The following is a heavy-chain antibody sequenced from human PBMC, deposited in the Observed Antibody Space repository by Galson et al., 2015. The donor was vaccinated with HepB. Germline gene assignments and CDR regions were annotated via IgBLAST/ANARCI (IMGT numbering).Heavy chain of an antibody. CDR2: INPSGGST. V-gene: IGHV1-46*04. CDR1: GYTFTSYY. D-gene: IGHD1-26*01. CDR3: AREGSVGATYDY. J-gene: IGHJ4*02. Sequence: SVKVSCKASGYTFTSYYMHWVRQAPGQGLEWMGIINPSGGSTSYAQKLQGRVTMTRDTSTSTVYMELSSLRSEDTAVYYCAREGSVGATYDYWGQGTLVTVSS.